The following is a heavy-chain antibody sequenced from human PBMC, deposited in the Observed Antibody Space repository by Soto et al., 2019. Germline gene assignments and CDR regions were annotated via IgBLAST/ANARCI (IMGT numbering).Heavy chain of an antibody. J-gene: IGHJ4*02. CDR2: IYYSGGT. CDR1: GDSISSSRYS. D-gene: IGHD1-26*01. Sequence: QLQLQESGPGLVKPSETLSLTCTVSGDSISSSRYSWGWIRQPPGKGLEWIGSIYYSGGTYYNPSLKSRVTIAVDTSKNPFSLKLTSVTAADTAVYYCAREVVGATTITGMRIDYWGQGTLVTVSS. V-gene: IGHV4-39*02. CDR3: AREVVGATTITGMRIDY.